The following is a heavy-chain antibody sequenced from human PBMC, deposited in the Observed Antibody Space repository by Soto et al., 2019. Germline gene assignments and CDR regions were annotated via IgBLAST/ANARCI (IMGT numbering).Heavy chain of an antibody. J-gene: IGHJ4*02. CDR3: ARGRGRYCSSTSCHPLDY. V-gene: IGHV4-34*01. CDR1: GGSFSGYY. Sequence: SETLSLTCAVYGGSFSGYYWSWIRQPPGKGLEWIGEINHSGSTNYSPSLKSRVTISVDTSKNQFSLKLSSVTAADTAVYYCARGRGRYCSSTSCHPLDYWGQGTLVTVSS. D-gene: IGHD2-2*01. CDR2: INHSGST.